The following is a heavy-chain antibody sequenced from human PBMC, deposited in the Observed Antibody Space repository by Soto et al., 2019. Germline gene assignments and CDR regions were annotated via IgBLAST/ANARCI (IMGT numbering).Heavy chain of an antibody. CDR2: ISYDGSNK. D-gene: IGHD4-4*01. V-gene: IGHV3-30*03. CDR3: ARDPSQVTYGMDV. J-gene: IGHJ6*02. Sequence: PGGSLRLSCAASGFTFSSYGMHWVRQAPGKGLEWVAVISYDGSNKYYADSVKGRFTISRDNSKNTLYLQMNSLRAEDTAVYYCARDPSQVTYGMDVWGQGTTVTVSS. CDR1: GFTFSSYG.